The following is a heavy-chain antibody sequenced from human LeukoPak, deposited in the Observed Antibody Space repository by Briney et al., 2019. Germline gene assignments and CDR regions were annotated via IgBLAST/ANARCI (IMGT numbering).Heavy chain of an antibody. J-gene: IGHJ4*02. CDR2: IRYDGSNK. Sequence: PGGSLRLSCAASGFTFSSYGMHWVRQAPGKGLEWVAFIRYDGSNKYYADSVKGRFTISRDNSKNTLYLQMDSLRAEDTAVYYCAKDPSIAVAGLFDYWGQGTLVTVSS. CDR3: AKDPSIAVAGLFDY. D-gene: IGHD6-19*01. V-gene: IGHV3-30*02. CDR1: GFTFSSYG.